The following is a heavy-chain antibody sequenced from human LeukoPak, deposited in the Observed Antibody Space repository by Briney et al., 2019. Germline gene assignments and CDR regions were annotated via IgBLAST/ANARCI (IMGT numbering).Heavy chain of an antibody. J-gene: IGHJ4*02. Sequence: PGGSLRLSCAASGFTFSSYSMNWVRQAPGKGLEWVSSISSSSSYIYYADSVKGRFTISRDNSKNTLYLQMNSLRAEDTAVYYCAKDRYRIVGAAVYWGQGTLVTVSS. CDR3: AKDRYRIVGAAVY. CDR2: ISSSSSYI. CDR1: GFTFSSYS. D-gene: IGHD1-26*01. V-gene: IGHV3-21*04.